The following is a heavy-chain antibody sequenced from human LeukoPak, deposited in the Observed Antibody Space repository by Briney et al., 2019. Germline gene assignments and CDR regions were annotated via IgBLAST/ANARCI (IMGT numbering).Heavy chain of an antibody. Sequence: ASVKVSCKASGYSFSNYGISWVRQAPGQGLEWMAWITPYNGNTNYALKLQGRVTMTTDTSTTTAYMELRSLRSDDMAVYHCARSGYCSGGSCSPNGAFDIWGQGTMVTVSS. CDR3: ARSGYCSGGSCSPNGAFDI. CDR1: GYSFSNYG. D-gene: IGHD2-15*01. V-gene: IGHV1-18*03. CDR2: ITPYNGNT. J-gene: IGHJ3*02.